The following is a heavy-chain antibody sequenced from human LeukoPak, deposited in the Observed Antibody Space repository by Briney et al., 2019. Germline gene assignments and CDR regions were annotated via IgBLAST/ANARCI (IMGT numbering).Heavy chain of an antibody. J-gene: IGHJ1*01. D-gene: IGHD6-13*01. V-gene: IGHV3-30*02. Sequence: HPGGSLRLSCAASGFTFSSYGMHWVRQAPGKGLEWVAFIRYDGSNKYYADSAKGQFTISRDNSKNTLYLQMNTLRPEDTAVYYCAKDRPPGIAAAGTGYFQHWGQGTQVTVSS. CDR2: IRYDGSNK. CDR1: GFTFSSYG. CDR3: AKDRPPGIAAAGTGYFQH.